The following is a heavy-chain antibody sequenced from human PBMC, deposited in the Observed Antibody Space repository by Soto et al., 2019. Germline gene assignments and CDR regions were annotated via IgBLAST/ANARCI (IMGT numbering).Heavy chain of an antibody. D-gene: IGHD3-10*01. J-gene: IGHJ4*02. V-gene: IGHV1-69*01. CDR1: GGTVSSYA. CDR3: ARDVSSDTTGFRGYDL. CDR2: FIPIFVSA. Sequence: QLHLVQSGAEVKKAGSSVKVSCKASGGTVSSYAITWVRQAPGKGLEWMGVFIPIFVSAHYAPKFQGRITITAVESTRPAYMELSGLTSEDAAIYYCARDVSSDTTGFRGYDLWGQGTQVTVSS.